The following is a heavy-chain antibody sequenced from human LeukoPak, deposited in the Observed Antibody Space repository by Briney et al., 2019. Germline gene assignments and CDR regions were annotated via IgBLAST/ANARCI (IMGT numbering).Heavy chain of an antibody. Sequence: ASVKVSCKASGYTFTGYYMHWVRQAPGQGLEWMGWINPNSGGTNYAQKFQGRVTMTRDTSISTAYMELSRLRSDDTAVYYCARDPPLGDFWSGYFPKTRSLGWFDPWGQGTLVTVSS. J-gene: IGHJ5*02. D-gene: IGHD3-3*01. CDR1: GYTFTGYY. CDR2: INPNSGGT. CDR3: ARDPPLGDFWSGYFPKTRSLGWFDP. V-gene: IGHV1-2*02.